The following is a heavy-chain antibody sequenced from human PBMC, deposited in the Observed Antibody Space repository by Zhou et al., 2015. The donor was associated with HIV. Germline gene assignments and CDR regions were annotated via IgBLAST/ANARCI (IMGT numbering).Heavy chain of an antibody. D-gene: IGHD3-9*01. J-gene: IGHJ4*02. Sequence: DVQLVESGGGLVQPGGSLRLSCAISGLTFNQYWMSWIRQAPGRGLECVANIKYDGSESYYVDSVKGRFTISRDNSKNSLFLQMNSLRAEDTAVYYCATRARYFDWLLYFDYWGQGALVTVSS. CDR3: ATRARYFDWLLYFDY. CDR2: IKYDGSES. CDR1: GLTFNQYW. V-gene: IGHV3-7*01.